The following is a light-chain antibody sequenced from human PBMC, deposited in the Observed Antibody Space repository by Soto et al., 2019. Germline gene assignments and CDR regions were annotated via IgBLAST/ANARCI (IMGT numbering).Light chain of an antibody. CDR1: QSISNT. V-gene: IGKV3-15*01. Sequence: EIVMTQSPATLSVSPGERSTLSCRASQSISNTLAWYQQKPGQAPRLLIYGASTRATGIPARFSGSGSGTEFTLTISSLQSEDFAVYSCQHYNDRPLTFGGGTKVDIK. CDR2: GAS. CDR3: QHYNDRPLT. J-gene: IGKJ4*01.